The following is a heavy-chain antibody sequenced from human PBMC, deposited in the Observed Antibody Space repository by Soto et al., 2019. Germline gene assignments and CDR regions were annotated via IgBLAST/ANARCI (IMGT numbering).Heavy chain of an antibody. J-gene: IGHJ4*02. Sequence: QSGPTLVNPTQTLTLTCTFSGFSLSTSGMCLSWIRQPPGKALEWLALIDWDDDKYYSTSLKTRLTISKDTSKNQVVLTMTNMDPVDTATYYCARIREYYYDSSGYYFDYWGQGXLVTVYS. CDR1: GFSLSTSGMC. CDR3: ARIREYYYDSSGYYFDY. V-gene: IGHV2-70*01. D-gene: IGHD3-22*01. CDR2: IDWDDDK.